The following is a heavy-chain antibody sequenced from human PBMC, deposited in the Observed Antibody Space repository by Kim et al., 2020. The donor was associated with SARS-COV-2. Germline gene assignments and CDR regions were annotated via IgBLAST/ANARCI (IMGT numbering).Heavy chain of an antibody. Sequence: SETLSLTCTVSGGSISSSSYHWGWIRQPPGKGLEWIGSIYYSGSTYYNPSLKSRVTISVDTSKNQFSLKLSPVTAADTAVYYCVRTYYDILTGYHPYYLDYWRQGTLVTVSS. CDR2: IYYSGST. J-gene: IGHJ4*02. CDR3: VRTYYDILTGYHPYYLDY. D-gene: IGHD3-9*01. V-gene: IGHV4-39*01. CDR1: GGSISSSSYH.